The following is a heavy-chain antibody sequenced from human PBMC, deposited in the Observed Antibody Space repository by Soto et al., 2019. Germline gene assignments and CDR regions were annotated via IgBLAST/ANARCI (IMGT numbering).Heavy chain of an antibody. CDR2: IKQDGSEK. D-gene: IGHD3-3*01. V-gene: IGHV3-7*01. J-gene: IGHJ6*03. Sequence: GGSLRLSCAASGFTFSSYWMSWVRQAPGKGLEWVANIKQDGSEKYYVDSVKGRFTISRDNAKNSLYLQMNSLRAEDTAVYYCARERNYDFWSGYYGDYYYYMDVWGKGTTVTVSS. CDR1: GFTFSSYW. CDR3: ARERNYDFWSGYYGDYYYYMDV.